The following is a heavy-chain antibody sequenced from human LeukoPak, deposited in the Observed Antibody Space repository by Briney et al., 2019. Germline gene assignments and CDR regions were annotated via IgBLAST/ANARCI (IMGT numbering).Heavy chain of an antibody. CDR3: VRGRYGSGDHYYYYYYMDV. J-gene: IGHJ6*03. CDR2: IYYSGIS. D-gene: IGHD3-10*01. CDR1: GGSIGGSSYY. V-gene: IGHV4-39*07. Sequence: SETLSLTCTVSGGSIGGSSYYWGWIRQPPGKGLEWIGGIYYSGISKSNPSLKSRVTISVDTSKNQFSLNVNSVTAADTAVYYCVRGRYGSGDHYYYYYYMDVWGKGTTVIVSS.